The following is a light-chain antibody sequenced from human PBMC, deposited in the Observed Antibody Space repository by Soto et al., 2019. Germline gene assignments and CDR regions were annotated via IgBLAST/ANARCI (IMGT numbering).Light chain of an antibody. Sequence: QSALTQPASVSGSPGQSIAISCTGTSGDVGSYNLVSWYQQYPDKAPKLMIYEDNKRPSGASNRFSGSKSGNTASLTISGLQAEDEADYYCCSYAGSSTYAFGTGTKFTVL. J-gene: IGLJ1*01. CDR1: SGDVGSYNL. V-gene: IGLV2-23*01. CDR3: CSYAGSSTYA. CDR2: EDN.